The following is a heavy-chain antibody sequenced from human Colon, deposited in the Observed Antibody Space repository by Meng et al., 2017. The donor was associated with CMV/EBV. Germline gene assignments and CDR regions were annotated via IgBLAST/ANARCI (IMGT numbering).Heavy chain of an antibody. D-gene: IGHD6-13*01. Sequence: GESLKISCAASGFTFSSSAMTWVRQAPGKGLEWVSSISHSSDTYYADSVKGRFTLSRDNAQNSVYLQLNSLTAEDTAVYYCARGWPPDYWGQGTLVTVSS. J-gene: IGHJ4*02. CDR3: ARGWPPDY. CDR2: ISHSSDT. V-gene: IGHV3-21*06. CDR1: GFTFSSSA.